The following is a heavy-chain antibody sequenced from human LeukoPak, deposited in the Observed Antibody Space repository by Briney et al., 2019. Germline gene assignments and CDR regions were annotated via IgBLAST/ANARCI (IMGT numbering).Heavy chain of an antibody. V-gene: IGHV3-30*03. CDR2: ISHDGSNK. Sequence: GGSLRLSCAASGFTFSSYGIHWVRQAPGKGLEWVAVISHDGSNKYYADSVKGRFTISRDNSKNTLYMQMNSLRAEDTAVYYCARDTDYSAFDIWGQGTMVTVSS. CDR3: ARDTDYSAFDI. CDR1: GFTFSSYG. J-gene: IGHJ3*02. D-gene: IGHD2-15*01.